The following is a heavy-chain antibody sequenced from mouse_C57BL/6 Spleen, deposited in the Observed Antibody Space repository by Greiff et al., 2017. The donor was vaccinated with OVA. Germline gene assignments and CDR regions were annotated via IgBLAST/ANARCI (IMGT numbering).Heavy chain of an antibody. Sequence: EVKVEESGGGLVKPGGSLKLSCAASGFTFSDYGMHWVRQAPEKGLEWVAYISSGSSTIYYADTVKGRFTISRDNAKNTLFLQMTSLRSEDTAMYYCARDDYEKDYAMDYWGQGTSVTVSS. CDR3: ARDDYEKDYAMDY. CDR1: GFTFSDYG. CDR2: ISSGSSTI. V-gene: IGHV5-17*01. D-gene: IGHD2-4*01. J-gene: IGHJ4*01.